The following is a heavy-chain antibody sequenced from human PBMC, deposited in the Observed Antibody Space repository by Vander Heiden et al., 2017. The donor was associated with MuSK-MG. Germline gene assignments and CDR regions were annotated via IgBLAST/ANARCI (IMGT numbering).Heavy chain of an antibody. J-gene: IGHJ6*03. CDR3: ARTGSSWPDYYMDV. CDR2: INHSGST. V-gene: IGHV4-34*01. CDR1: GGSFSGYY. Sequence: QVQLQQWGAGLLKPSETLSLTCAVYGGSFSGYYWSWISQPPGKGLEWIGEINHSGSTNYNPSLKSRVTISVDTSKNQFSLKLSSVTAADTAVYYCARTGSSWPDYYMDVWGKGTTVTVSS. D-gene: IGHD6-13*01.